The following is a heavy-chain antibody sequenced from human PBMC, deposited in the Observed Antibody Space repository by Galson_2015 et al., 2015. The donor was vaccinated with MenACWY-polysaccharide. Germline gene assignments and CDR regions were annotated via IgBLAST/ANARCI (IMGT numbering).Heavy chain of an antibody. J-gene: IGHJ4*02. Sequence: SVKVSCKASGYTFSSYAMHWVRQAPGQGLEWMGWINAGNGNTKYSQKFQGRVTITRDTSASTTYMELSSLRSEDTAVYYCARDTRGYCSGGSCEDLDYWGQGTLVTVSS. D-gene: IGHD2-15*01. CDR2: INAGNGNT. V-gene: IGHV1-3*01. CDR3: ARDTRGYCSGGSCEDLDY. CDR1: GYTFSSYA.